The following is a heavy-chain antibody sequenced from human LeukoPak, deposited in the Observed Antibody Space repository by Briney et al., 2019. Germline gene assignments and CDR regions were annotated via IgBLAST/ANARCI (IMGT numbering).Heavy chain of an antibody. Sequence: GGSLRLSCTASGFTFSSYSMNWVRQAPGKGLEWVSSISSSSSYIYYADSVKGRFTISRDNAKNSLYLQMNSLRAVDTAVYYCARGRIAAAGLYYFDYWGQGTLVTVSS. J-gene: IGHJ4*02. V-gene: IGHV3-21*01. CDR2: ISSSSSYI. CDR3: ARGRIAAAGLYYFDY. D-gene: IGHD6-13*01. CDR1: GFTFSSYS.